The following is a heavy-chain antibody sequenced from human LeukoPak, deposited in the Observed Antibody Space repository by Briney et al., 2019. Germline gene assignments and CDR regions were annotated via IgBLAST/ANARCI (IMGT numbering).Heavy chain of an antibody. D-gene: IGHD2-15*01. J-gene: IGHJ4*02. CDR2: MNPNSGNT. V-gene: IGHV1-8*01. CDR1: GYTFTSYD. CDR3: ARGEPYCSGGSCYS. Sequence: ASVTVSCKASGYTFTSYDINWVRQATGQGLEWMGWMNPNSGNTGYAQKFQGRVTMTRNTSISTAYMELSSLRSEDTAVYYCARGEPYCSGGSCYSWGQGTLVTVSS.